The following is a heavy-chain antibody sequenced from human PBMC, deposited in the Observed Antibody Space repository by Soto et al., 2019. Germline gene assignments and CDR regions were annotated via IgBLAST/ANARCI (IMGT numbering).Heavy chain of an antibody. V-gene: IGHV1-69*06. CDR1: GGTFTTYD. J-gene: IGHJ4*02. D-gene: IGHD6-25*01. CDR2: IIPLFDAT. CDR3: ARDRSSSGYNGTFYFDS. Sequence: QVQLVQSGAEVRKPGSSVKVSCKASGGTFTTYDISWVRQAPGQGLEWMGGIIPLFDATKYAQKFQGRVTITADKPTGTAYMELSSLRSEDTAMYYCARDRSSSGYNGTFYFDSLGQGTLVTVSS.